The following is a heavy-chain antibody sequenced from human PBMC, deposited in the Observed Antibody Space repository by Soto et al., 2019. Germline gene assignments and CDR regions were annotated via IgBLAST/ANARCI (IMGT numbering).Heavy chain of an antibody. CDR3: ASSNIVATITGYYYYGMDV. Sequence: EVQLVESGGGLVQPGGSLRLSCAASGFTFSSYEMNWVRQAPGKGLEWVSYISSSGSTIYYADSVKGRFTISRDNAKNSLYLQMNSLRAEDTAVYYCASSNIVATITGYYYYGMDVWGQGTTVTVSS. CDR2: ISSSGSTI. J-gene: IGHJ6*02. V-gene: IGHV3-48*03. CDR1: GFTFSSYE. D-gene: IGHD5-12*01.